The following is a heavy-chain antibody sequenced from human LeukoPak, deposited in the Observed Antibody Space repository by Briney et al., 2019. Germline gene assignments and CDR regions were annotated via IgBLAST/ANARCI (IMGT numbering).Heavy chain of an antibody. CDR2: VYYNGNT. CDR1: GDSINSDNYY. V-gene: IGHV4-39*01. D-gene: IGHD2-8*01. Sequence: KSSETLSLTCTVSGDSINSDNYYWGWIRQAPGKGLEWIGNVYYNGNTYYSPSLKSRVTISVDTSKNQFSLSLSSVAAADTAVYYCASQSDYDSTNFYYYFDSWGQGTLVTVSS. J-gene: IGHJ4*02. CDR3: ASQSDYDSTNFYYYFDS.